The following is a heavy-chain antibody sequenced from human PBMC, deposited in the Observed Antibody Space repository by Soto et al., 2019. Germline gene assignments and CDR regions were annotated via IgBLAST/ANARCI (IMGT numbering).Heavy chain of an antibody. J-gene: IGHJ4*02. D-gene: IGHD6-13*01. V-gene: IGHV4-59*01. CDR2: VYNSGST. CDR1: GGSISSNY. Sequence: PSETLSLTCTVSGGSISSNYWTWIRQPPGKGLEWIGYVYNSGSTNYNPSLKSRVTISEDTSKSQFSLKVNSMTAADTAVYYCARYRREAVAGYTLNNWGQGILVTVSS. CDR3: ARYRREAVAGYTLNN.